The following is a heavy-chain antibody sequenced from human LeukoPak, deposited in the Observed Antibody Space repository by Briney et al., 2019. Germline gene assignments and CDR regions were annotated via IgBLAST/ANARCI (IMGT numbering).Heavy chain of an antibody. D-gene: IGHD3-10*01. CDR3: ARIGQKGAFDI. CDR1: GGSFSGYY. Sequence: SETLSLTCAVYGGSFSGYYWSWIHQPPGKGLEWIGEINHSGSTNYNPSLKSRVSISVDTSRKQFSLKLTSVTAADTAVYYCARIGQKGAFDIWGQGTMVTVSS. CDR2: INHSGST. V-gene: IGHV4-34*01. J-gene: IGHJ3*02.